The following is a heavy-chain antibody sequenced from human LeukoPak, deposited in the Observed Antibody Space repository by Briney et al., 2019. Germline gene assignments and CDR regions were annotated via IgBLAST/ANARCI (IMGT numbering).Heavy chain of an antibody. J-gene: IGHJ5*02. V-gene: IGHV3-23*01. CDR3: ARVARSVYYWFDP. D-gene: IGHD3-10*01. Sequence: GGSLRLSCAASGVTLSSYAMSWARQAPGKGLEWVSGISSSGSGGNTYYADSVKGRFTISRDSSKNTLFLHMNTLRAEDTAVYYCARVARSVYYWFDPWGQGTLVTVSS. CDR1: GVTLSSYA. CDR2: ISSSGSGGNT.